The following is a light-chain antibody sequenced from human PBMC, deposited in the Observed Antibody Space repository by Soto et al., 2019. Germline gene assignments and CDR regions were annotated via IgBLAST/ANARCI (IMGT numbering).Light chain of an antibody. V-gene: IGKV3-20*01. CDR1: QSVSSSY. J-gene: IGKJ3*01. Sequence: EIILTQSPGTLTLSPGERATLSCRASQSVSSSYLDWYQQKPGQAPRLLIYGAAIRATGIPDRFSGSGSGTDFTLTISRLEPEDLAVYYCQQYGSSPGFGPGTKVDIK. CDR2: GAA. CDR3: QQYGSSPG.